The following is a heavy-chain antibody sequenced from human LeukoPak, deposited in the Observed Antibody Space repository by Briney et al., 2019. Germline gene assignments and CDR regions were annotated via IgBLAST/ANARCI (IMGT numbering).Heavy chain of an antibody. D-gene: IGHD2-15*01. CDR3: ARVVAATHLDY. V-gene: IGHV7-4-1*02. J-gene: IGHJ4*02. Sequence: VASVKVSCKASGGTFSSYAMNWVRQAPGQGLEWMGWINTNTGNPTYAQGFTGRFVFSLDTSVSTAYLQISSLKAEDTAVYYCARVVAATHLDYWGQGTLVTVSS. CDR1: GGTFSSYA. CDR2: INTNTGNP.